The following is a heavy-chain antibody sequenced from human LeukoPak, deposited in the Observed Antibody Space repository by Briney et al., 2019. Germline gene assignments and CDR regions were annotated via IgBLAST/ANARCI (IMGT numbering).Heavy chain of an antibody. CDR3: ARDTSCSSTSCPPPPYYYYGMDV. D-gene: IGHD2-2*01. V-gene: IGHV3-48*04. CDR2: ISSSGSTI. Sequence: GGSLRLSCAASGFTFSSYWMNWVRQAPGKGVEWVSYISSSGSTIYYADSVKGRFTISRDNAKNSLYLQMNSLRAEDTAVYYCARDTSCSSTSCPPPPYYYYGMDVWGKGTTVTVSS. CDR1: GFTFSSYW. J-gene: IGHJ6*04.